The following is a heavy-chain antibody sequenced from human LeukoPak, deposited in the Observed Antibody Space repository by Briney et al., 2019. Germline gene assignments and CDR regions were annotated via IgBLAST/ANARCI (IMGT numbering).Heavy chain of an antibody. CDR1: GGTFSSYA. V-gene: IGHV1-69*13. CDR3: ATRTIFGVVIEYYFDY. D-gene: IGHD3-3*01. Sequence: SVKVSCKASGGTFSSYAIRWVRQAPGQGLECMGGIIPIFGTANYAQKFQGRVTITADESTSTAYMELSSLRSEDTAVYYCATRTIFGVVIEYYFDYWGQGTLVTVSS. CDR2: IIPIFGTA. J-gene: IGHJ4*02.